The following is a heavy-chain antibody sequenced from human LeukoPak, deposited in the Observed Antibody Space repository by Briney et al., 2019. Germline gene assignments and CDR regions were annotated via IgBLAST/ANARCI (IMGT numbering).Heavy chain of an antibody. CDR2: IIPIFGTA. J-gene: IGHJ5*02. Sequence: ASVKVSCNASGRTFSSISIRWVRQAPGQGLEWMGGIIPIFGTANYAQKFQGRVTITADESTSTAYMELSSLRSENTAVYYCARQWLLLSWFDPWGQGTLVTVSS. D-gene: IGHD3-22*01. V-gene: IGHV1-69*13. CDR1: GRTFSSIS. CDR3: ARQWLLLSWFDP.